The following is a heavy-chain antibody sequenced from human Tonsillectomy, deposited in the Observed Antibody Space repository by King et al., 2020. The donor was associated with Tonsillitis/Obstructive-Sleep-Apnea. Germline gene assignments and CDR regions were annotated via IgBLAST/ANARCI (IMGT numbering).Heavy chain of an antibody. V-gene: IGHV6-1*01. Sequence: VQLQQSGPGLVKPSQTLSLICAISGDSVSSNSAAWNWIRQSPSRGFEWLGRTYYRSKWYYDYALSVESRITINPDTSKNQFSLQLNSVTPDDTAVYYCTSGWALNYWGQGTLVTVSS. D-gene: IGHD6-19*01. J-gene: IGHJ4*02. CDR3: TSGWALNY. CDR2: TYYRSKWYY. CDR1: GDSVSSNSAA.